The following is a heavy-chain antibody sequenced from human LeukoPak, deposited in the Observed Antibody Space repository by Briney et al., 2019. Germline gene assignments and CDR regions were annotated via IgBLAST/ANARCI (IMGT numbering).Heavy chain of an antibody. CDR1: GGSISSYY. J-gene: IGHJ5*02. D-gene: IGHD6-13*01. V-gene: IGHV4-59*01. Sequence: PSETLSLTCTVPGGSISSYYWSWIRQPPGKGLEWIGYIYYSGSTNYNPSLKSRVTISVDTSKNQFSLKLSSVTAADTAVYYCARVLYSSSWYPDWFDPWGQGTLVTVSS. CDR3: ARVLYSSSWYPDWFDP. CDR2: IYYSGST.